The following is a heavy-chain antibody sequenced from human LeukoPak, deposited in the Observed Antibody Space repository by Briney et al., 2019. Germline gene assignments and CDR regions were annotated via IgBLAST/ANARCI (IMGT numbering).Heavy chain of an antibody. CDR3: ARDRGAYRVYYMDV. Sequence: SETLSLTCTVSADSLSSGGHYWAWIRQLPGKGLESIGFIHHSGSSRHNPSLKDRVAISVDASRKQFALKLSSVTAADTAVYYCARDRGAYRVYYMDVWGKGTTVTVSS. D-gene: IGHD1-14*01. CDR2: IHHSGSS. V-gene: IGHV4-31*03. CDR1: ADSLSSGGHY. J-gene: IGHJ6*03.